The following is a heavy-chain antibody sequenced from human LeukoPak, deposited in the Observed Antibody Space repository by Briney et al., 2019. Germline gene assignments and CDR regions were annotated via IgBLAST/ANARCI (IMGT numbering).Heavy chain of an antibody. V-gene: IGHV3-48*03. CDR2: ISSSGSTI. J-gene: IGHJ4*02. Sequence: PGGSLRPSCAASGFTFSSYEMNWVRQAPGKGLEWVSYISSSGSTIYYADSVKGRFTISRDNAKNSLYLQMNSLRAEDTAVYYCAKANMITFGGVIANWGQGTLVTVSS. D-gene: IGHD3-16*02. CDR3: AKANMITFGGVIAN. CDR1: GFTFSSYE.